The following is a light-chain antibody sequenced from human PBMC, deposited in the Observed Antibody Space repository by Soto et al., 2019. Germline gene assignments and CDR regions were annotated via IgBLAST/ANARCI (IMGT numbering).Light chain of an antibody. CDR3: QVWDNGSDHWV. CDR1: NIASKS. J-gene: IGLJ3*02. CDR2: DDS. V-gene: IGLV3-21*02. Sequence: SYELTQAPSVSVAPGQTATITCGGNNIASKSVHWYQQKPGQAPVLVVYDDSDRPSGIPERFSGSNSGNTATLTISRVEAGDEAAYSCQVWDNGSDHWVFGGGTKLTVL.